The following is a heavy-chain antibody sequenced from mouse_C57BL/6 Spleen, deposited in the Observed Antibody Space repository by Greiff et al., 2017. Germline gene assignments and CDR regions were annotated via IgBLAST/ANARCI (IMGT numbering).Heavy chain of an antibody. Sequence: VQLQQSGPELVKPGASVKISCKASGYAFSSSWMNWVKQRPGKGLEWIGRIYPGDGDTNYNGKFKGKATLTADKSSSTAYMQLSSLTSEDSAVYFCARDTTVVGDYFDYWGQGTTLTVSS. CDR2: IYPGDGDT. CDR3: ARDTTVVGDYFDY. D-gene: IGHD1-1*01. V-gene: IGHV1-82*01. CDR1: GYAFSSSW. J-gene: IGHJ2*01.